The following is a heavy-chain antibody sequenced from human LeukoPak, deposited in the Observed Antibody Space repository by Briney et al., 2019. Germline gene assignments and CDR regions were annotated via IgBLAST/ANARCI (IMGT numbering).Heavy chain of an antibody. D-gene: IGHD4-11*01. CDR1: DYSISSAYY. Sequence: SETLSLTCAVSDYSISSAYYWGWIRQPPGKGLEWIGSIYHSGSTDYNPSLKSRVTISVDTSKNQFSLKLRSVTAADTAIYYCARGTTVAASAYWGQGTLVTVSS. V-gene: IGHV4-38-2*01. CDR2: IYHSGST. CDR3: ARGTTVAASAY. J-gene: IGHJ4*02.